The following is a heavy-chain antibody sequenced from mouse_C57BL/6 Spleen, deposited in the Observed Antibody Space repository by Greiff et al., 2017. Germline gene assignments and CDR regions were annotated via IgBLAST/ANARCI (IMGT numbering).Heavy chain of an antibody. CDR1: GYSFTGYY. D-gene: IGHD1-1*01. V-gene: IGHV1-42*01. CDR2: INPSTGGT. J-gene: IGHJ4*01. Sequence: EVQLQQSGPELVKPGASVKISCKASGYSFTGYYMNWVKQSPEKSLEWIGEINPSTGGTTYNQKFKAKATLTVDKSSSTAYMQLKSLTSEDSAVYYCERAKITTVVAPYYYAMDYWGQGTSVTVSS. CDR3: ERAKITTVVAPYYYAMDY.